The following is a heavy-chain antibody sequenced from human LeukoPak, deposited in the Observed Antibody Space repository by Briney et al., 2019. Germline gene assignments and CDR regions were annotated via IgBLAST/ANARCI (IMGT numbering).Heavy chain of an antibody. CDR2: ISYDGSNK. CDR3: ARAYHSQRTYYYYMDV. D-gene: IGHD2-15*01. Sequence: GRSLRLSCAASGITFSSYAMHWVRQAPGKGLEWVAVISYDGSNKYYADSVKGRFTISRDNSKNTLYLQMNSLRAEDTAVYYCARAYHSQRTYYYYMDVWGKGTTVTISS. CDR1: GITFSSYA. V-gene: IGHV3-30*04. J-gene: IGHJ6*03.